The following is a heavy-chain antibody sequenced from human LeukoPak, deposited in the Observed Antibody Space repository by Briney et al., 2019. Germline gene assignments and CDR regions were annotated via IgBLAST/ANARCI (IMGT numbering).Heavy chain of an antibody. Sequence: KTSETLSLTCTVSGGSSSSNYWSWIRQPPGKGLEWIGYIYYSGSTNYNPSLKSRVTISVDTSKNQFSLKLSSVTAADTAVYYCARKLLWFGELFGGLDPWGQGTLVTVSS. CDR1: GGSSSSNY. CDR3: ARKLLWFGELFGGLDP. D-gene: IGHD3-10*01. CDR2: IYYSGST. J-gene: IGHJ5*02. V-gene: IGHV4-59*01.